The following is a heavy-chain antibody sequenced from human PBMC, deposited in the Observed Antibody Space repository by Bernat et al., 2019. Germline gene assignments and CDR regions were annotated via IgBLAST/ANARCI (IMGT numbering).Heavy chain of an antibody. V-gene: IGHV4-39*01. CDR2: IYYSGRT. CDR1: GGSISSSSYY. CDR3: ARHKWYYMDV. J-gene: IGHJ6*03. D-gene: IGHD1-26*01. Sequence: QLQLQESGPGLVKPSETLSLTCTVSGGSISSSSYYWGWIRQPPGKGLEWIGSIYYSGRTYYNPSLKSRVTISVDTSKNQFSLKLSSVTDADTAVYYCARHKWYYMDVWGKGTTVTVSS.